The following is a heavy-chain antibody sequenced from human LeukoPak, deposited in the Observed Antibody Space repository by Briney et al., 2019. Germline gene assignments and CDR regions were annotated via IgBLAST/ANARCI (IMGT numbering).Heavy chain of an antibody. J-gene: IGHJ4*02. CDR2: IYYSGST. D-gene: IGHD2-2*01. V-gene: IGHV4-61*01. Sequence: SGTLSLTCTVSGGSVSSGSYYWSWIRQPPGKGLEWIGYIYYSGSTNYNPSLKSRVTISVDTSKNQFSLKLSSVTAADTAVYYCARDQGTSCFSYWGQGTLVTVSS. CDR3: ARDQGTSCFSY. CDR1: GGSVSSGSYY.